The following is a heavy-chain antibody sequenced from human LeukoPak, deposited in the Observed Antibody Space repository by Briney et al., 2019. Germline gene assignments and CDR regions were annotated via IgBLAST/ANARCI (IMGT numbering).Heavy chain of an antibody. Sequence: PGGSLRLSCVASGFTFNTYEMNWVRQAPGRGLEWVSNIRSSGSDINYADPVKGRFTISRDDSKNSMYLHMNSVRAEDTAVYYCARKAVAGRFDYWGQGTLVTVSS. J-gene: IGHJ4*02. V-gene: IGHV3-48*03. D-gene: IGHD6-19*01. CDR2: IRSSGSDI. CDR3: ARKAVAGRFDY. CDR1: GFTFNTYE.